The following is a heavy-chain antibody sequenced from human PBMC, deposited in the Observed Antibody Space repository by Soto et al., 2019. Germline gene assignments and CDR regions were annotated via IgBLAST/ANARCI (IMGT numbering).Heavy chain of an antibody. V-gene: IGHV4-39*01. CDR2: IYHSGST. Sequence: QLQLQESGPGLVKPSETLSLTCTVSGGSISSSSYYWGWIRQPPGKGLEWIGTIYHSGSTYYKPSLKSGVAISGDTSKNQFSLKLNSVTAADTAIYYCAREMGCSIDYWCQGTLVTVSS. D-gene: IGHD3-10*02. J-gene: IGHJ4*02. CDR1: GGSISSSSYY. CDR3: AREMGCSIDY.